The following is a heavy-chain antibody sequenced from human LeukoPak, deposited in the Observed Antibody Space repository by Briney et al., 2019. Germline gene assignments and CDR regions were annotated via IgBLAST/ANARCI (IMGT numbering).Heavy chain of an antibody. CDR2: IYHSGST. D-gene: IGHD6-19*01. V-gene: IGHV4-30-2*01. CDR3: AREPPGYSSGWAY. J-gene: IGHJ4*02. CDR1: GGSISSGGYY. Sequence: SQTLSLTCTVSGGSISSGGYYWSWIRQPPGKGLEWIGYIYHSGSTSYNPSLKSRVTISVDRSKNQFSLKLSSVTAADTAVYYCAREPPGYSSGWAYWGQGTLVTVSS.